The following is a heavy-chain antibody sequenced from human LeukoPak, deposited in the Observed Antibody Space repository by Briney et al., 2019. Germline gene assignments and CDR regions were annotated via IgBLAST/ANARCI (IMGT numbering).Heavy chain of an antibody. CDR3: ATDVDTAMGYFDY. CDR1: GYTLTELS. CDR2: FDPEDGET. V-gene: IGHV1-24*01. J-gene: IGHJ4*02. Sequence: GASVKVSCKVSGYTLTELSMHWVRQAPGKGLEWMVGFDPEDGETIYAQKFQGRVTMTEDTSTDTAYTELSSLRSEDTAVYYCATDVDTAMGYFDYWGQGTLVTVSS. D-gene: IGHD5-18*01.